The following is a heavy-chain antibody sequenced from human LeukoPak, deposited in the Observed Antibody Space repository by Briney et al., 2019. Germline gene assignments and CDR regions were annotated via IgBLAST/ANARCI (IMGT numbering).Heavy chain of an antibody. J-gene: IGHJ5*02. CDR3: AKDLFPRRGGSNWFDP. D-gene: IGHD3-16*01. CDR1: GFTFSSYA. CDR2: ISGSGGST. Sequence: GGPLRLSCAASGFTFSSYAMSWVRQAPGKGLEWVSAISGSGGSTYYAGSVKGRFTISRDNSKNTLYLQMNSLRAEDTAVYYCAKDLFPRRGGSNWFDPWGQGTLVTVSS. V-gene: IGHV3-23*01.